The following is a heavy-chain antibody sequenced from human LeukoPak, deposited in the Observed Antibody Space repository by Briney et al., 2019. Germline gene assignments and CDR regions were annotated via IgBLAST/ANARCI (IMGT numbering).Heavy chain of an antibody. CDR1: GVTFTNYA. J-gene: IGHJ4*02. V-gene: IGHV3-23*01. D-gene: IGHD2-21*01. CDR3: AKVHPLFPY. Sequence: PGGSLRLSCAASGVTFTNYAMSWVRQAPGTGPEWVSSISLISGSTYYADSAKGRFTISRDNSKNTLYLQMNSLRAEDTAIYYCAKVHPLFPYWGQGTLVTVST. CDR2: ISLISGST.